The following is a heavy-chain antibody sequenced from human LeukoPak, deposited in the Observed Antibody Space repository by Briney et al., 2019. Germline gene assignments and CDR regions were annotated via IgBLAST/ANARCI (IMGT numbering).Heavy chain of an antibody. CDR3: ARGYYYGSGSYPWFDP. CDR1: GGSIGSYY. J-gene: IGHJ5*02. V-gene: IGHV4-59*08. Sequence: PSETLSLTCTVSGGSIGSYYWSWIRQSPGKGLEWIGYIYYSGSTNYNPSLKSRVTISVDTSKNQFSLKLSSVTAADTAVYYCARGYYYGSGSYPWFDPWGQGTLVTVSS. D-gene: IGHD3-10*01. CDR2: IYYSGST.